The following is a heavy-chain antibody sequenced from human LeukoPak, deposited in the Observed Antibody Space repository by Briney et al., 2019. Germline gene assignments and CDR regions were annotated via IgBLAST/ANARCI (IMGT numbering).Heavy chain of an antibody. V-gene: IGHV3-23*01. Sequence: GGSLRLSCEASGFTFSSCGLSWVRQAPGKGLEWVSAISGGGGKTWYADSVKGRFTISRDNSKNTLYLQMNSLRAEDTALYYCAKDPIVFNSGDYYLGAFNIWGQGAMVTVSS. CDR2: ISGGGGKT. D-gene: IGHD2-21*02. CDR1: GFTFSSCG. CDR3: AKDPIVFNSGDYYLGAFNI. J-gene: IGHJ3*02.